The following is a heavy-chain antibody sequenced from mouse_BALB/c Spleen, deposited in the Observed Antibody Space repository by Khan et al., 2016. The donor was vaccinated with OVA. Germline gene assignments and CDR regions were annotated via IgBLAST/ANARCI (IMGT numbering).Heavy chain of an antibody. V-gene: IGHV3-2*02. J-gene: IGHJ1*01. Sequence: EVQLQESGPGLVKPSQSLSLTCTVTGYSITSDYAWNWIRQFSGNKLEWMAYISYSGSTSYHPSLKSRISITRDTSKNQFFLQLTSLTTEDTATYYCARRYYYGHWYFDVWGAGTTVTVSS. CDR2: ISYSGST. D-gene: IGHD1-1*01. CDR1: GYSITSDYA. CDR3: ARRYYYGHWYFDV.